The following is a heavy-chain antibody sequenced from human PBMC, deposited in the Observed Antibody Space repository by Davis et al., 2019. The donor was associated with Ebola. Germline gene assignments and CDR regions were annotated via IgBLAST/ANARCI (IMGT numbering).Heavy chain of an antibody. CDR3: AKEATWIQLWLLGY. CDR2: ISYEGGSK. CDR1: GFTFSSYA. Sequence: GESLKISCVGSGFTFSSYAMHWVRQAPGKGLEWVAVISYEGGSKDYADSVKGRFTISRDDSKNTLYLQMNSLRAEDTAVYYCAKEATWIQLWLLGYWGQGTLVTVSS. D-gene: IGHD5-18*01. V-gene: IGHV3-30*04. J-gene: IGHJ4*02.